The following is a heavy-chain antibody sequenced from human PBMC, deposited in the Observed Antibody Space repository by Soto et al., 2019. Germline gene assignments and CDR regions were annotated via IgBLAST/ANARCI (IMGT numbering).Heavy chain of an antibody. CDR3: ARGSMITFGGVIHYGMDV. V-gene: IGHV3-23*01. Sequence: PGGSLRLSCAASGFTFSDYYMSWVRQAPGKGLEWVSAISGSGGSTYYADSVKGRFTISRDNSKNTLYLQMNSLRAEDTAVYYCARGSMITFGGVIHYGMDVWGQGTTVTVSS. D-gene: IGHD3-16*02. CDR2: ISGSGGST. CDR1: GFTFSDYY. J-gene: IGHJ6*02.